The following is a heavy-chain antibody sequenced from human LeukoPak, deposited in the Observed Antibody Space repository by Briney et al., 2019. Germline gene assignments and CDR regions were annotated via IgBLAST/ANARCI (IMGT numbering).Heavy chain of an antibody. CDR3: AKGYSGSYLEPFDY. CDR2: LSASGGLT. V-gene: IGHV3-23*01. Sequence: GGSLRLSCAASGFTFSSYAMSWVRQAPGKGLEWVSGLSASGGLTYYADSVKGRFTISRDNSKNTLYLQMNSLRAEDTAVYYCAKGYSGSYLEPFDYWGQGTLVTVSS. CDR1: GFTFSSYA. J-gene: IGHJ4*02. D-gene: IGHD1-26*01.